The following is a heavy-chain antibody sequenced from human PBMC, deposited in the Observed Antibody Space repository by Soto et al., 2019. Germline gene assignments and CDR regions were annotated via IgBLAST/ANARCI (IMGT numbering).Heavy chain of an antibody. Sequence: GGSLRLSCSSSGFTFRSSAMHWVRQATGKGLEYVSGINSNGDRTYYADSVKGRFSISRDNSKNTLFLQMSSLRAEDTAVYHCIKGGGQWLVPRAFDIWGPGTKVTV. CDR3: IKGGGQWLVPRAFDI. CDR1: GFTFRSSA. CDR2: INSNGDRT. J-gene: IGHJ3*02. D-gene: IGHD6-19*01. V-gene: IGHV3-64D*06.